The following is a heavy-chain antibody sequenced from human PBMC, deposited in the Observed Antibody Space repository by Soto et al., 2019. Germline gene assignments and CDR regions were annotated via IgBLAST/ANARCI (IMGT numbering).Heavy chain of an antibody. D-gene: IGHD3-3*01. Sequence: PSETLSLTRAVYGASCSGYYWTWVRQRTGTWLEWIGEINHSGSTNYKPSLKSLVSISVDTSKNQFSLKLSSVTAADTAVYYCARATYYDFWSGRYNWFDPWGQGTLVTVSS. CDR3: ARATYYDFWSGRYNWFDP. CDR2: INHSGST. V-gene: IGHV4-34*01. J-gene: IGHJ5*02. CDR1: GASCSGYY.